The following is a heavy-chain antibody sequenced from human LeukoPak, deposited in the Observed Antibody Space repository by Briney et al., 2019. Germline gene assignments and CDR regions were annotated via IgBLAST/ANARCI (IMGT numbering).Heavy chain of an antibody. CDR3: ARGRLSHCSSTSCYLGPAVW. CDR2: ISAYNGNT. D-gene: IGHD2-2*01. CDR1: GYTFTSYG. J-gene: IGHJ4*02. Sequence: ASVKVSCKASGYTFTSYGISWVRQAPGQGLEGMGWISAYNGNTNYAQKLQGRVTMTTDTSTSTAYMELRSLRSDDTAVYYCARGRLSHCSSTSCYLGPAVWWGQGTLVTVSS. V-gene: IGHV1-18*01.